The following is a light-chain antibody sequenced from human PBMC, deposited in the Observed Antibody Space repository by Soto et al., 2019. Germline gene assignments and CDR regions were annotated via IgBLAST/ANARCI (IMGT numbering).Light chain of an antibody. CDR3: QQRSR. V-gene: IGKV3-11*01. Sequence: EIVLTQSPDTLSVSPGERATLSCRASQSISRTLAWYQQKSGQPPRLLIYDASTRATGIPTRFSGSGSGTDYTLTITSLEPEDFAVYYCQQRSRFGGGTKVEIK. CDR1: QSISRT. CDR2: DAS. J-gene: IGKJ4*01.